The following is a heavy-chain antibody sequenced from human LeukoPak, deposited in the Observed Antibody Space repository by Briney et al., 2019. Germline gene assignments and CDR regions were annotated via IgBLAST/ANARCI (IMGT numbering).Heavy chain of an antibody. V-gene: IGHV1-8*03. CDR2: MNPNSGNT. D-gene: IGHD3-10*01. Sequence: ASVKVSCKASGYTFTSYGINWVRQATGQGLEWMGWMNPNSGNTGYAQKFQGRVTITRNTSISTAYMELSSLRSEDTAVYYCARGSPGSGSYHFDPWGQGTLVTVSS. J-gene: IGHJ5*02. CDR3: ARGSPGSGSYHFDP. CDR1: GYTFTSYG.